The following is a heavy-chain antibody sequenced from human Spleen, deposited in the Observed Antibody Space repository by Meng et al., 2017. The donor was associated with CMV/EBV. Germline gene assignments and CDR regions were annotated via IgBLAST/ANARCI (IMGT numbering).Heavy chain of an antibody. CDR2: IYYSGST. V-gene: IGHV4-39*07. Sequence: LQLQESGPGLLKPSETLPLTVTVSGGPISSSSYYWGWIRQPPGKGLEWIGSIYYSGSTYYNPSLKSRVTISVDTSKNQFSLKLSSVTAADTAVYYCARSTVAGPGVFDYWGQGTLVTVSS. CDR1: GGPISSSSYY. J-gene: IGHJ4*02. CDR3: ARSTVAGPGVFDY. D-gene: IGHD6-19*01.